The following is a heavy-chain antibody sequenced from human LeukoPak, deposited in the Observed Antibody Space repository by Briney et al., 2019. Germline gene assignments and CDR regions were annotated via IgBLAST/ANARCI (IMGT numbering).Heavy chain of an antibody. Sequence: PSETLSLTCAVYDGTFSGYYWSWIRQPPGKGLEWIGEINHSGSTNYNPSLKSRVTISVDTSKNQFSLKLSSVTAADTAVYYCARHTAAGLGWFDPWGQGTLVTVSS. CDR1: DGTFSGYY. V-gene: IGHV4-34*01. J-gene: IGHJ5*02. CDR3: ARHTAAGLGWFDP. D-gene: IGHD6-13*01. CDR2: INHSGST.